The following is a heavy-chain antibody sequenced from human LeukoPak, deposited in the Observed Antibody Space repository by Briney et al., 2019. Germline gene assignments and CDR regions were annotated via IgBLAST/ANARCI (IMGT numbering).Heavy chain of an antibody. CDR2: INHSGST. CDR3: ARGGGRRGYYFDY. Sequence: PSETLSLTCAVYGGSFSGYYWSWIRQPPGKGLEWIGEINHSGSTNYNPSLKSRVTISVDTSKNQFSLKLSSVTAADTTVYYYARGGGRRGYYFDYWGQGTLVTVSS. D-gene: IGHD3-16*01. CDR1: GGSFSGYY. V-gene: IGHV4-34*01. J-gene: IGHJ4*02.